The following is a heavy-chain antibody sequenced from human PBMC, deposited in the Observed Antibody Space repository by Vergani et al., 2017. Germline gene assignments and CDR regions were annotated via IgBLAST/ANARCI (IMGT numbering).Heavy chain of an antibody. J-gene: IGHJ4*02. CDR1: GSSISSGYY. V-gene: IGHV4-38-2*01. CDR2: IFHSGST. Sequence: QVQLQESGPGLVKPSETLSLTCAVSGSSISSGYYWGWIRHPPGKGLEWIGSIFHSGSTYYNPSLKSRVTISVDTSKNQFSLKLSSVTAADTAVYYCASRYDILTGYYHYWGQGTLVTVSS. D-gene: IGHD3-9*01. CDR3: ASRYDILTGYYHY.